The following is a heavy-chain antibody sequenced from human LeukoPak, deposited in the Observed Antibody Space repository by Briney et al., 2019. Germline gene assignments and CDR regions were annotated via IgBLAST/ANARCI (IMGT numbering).Heavy chain of an antibody. V-gene: IGHV3-21*01. CDR1: GFTFSSHS. D-gene: IGHD3-22*01. Sequence: PGGSLRLSCAASGFTFSSHSMNWVRQAPGKGLEWVSSISSSSSYYADSVKGRFTISRDNAKNSLYLQMNSLRAEDTAVYYCARDLGQYYDTSDNWFDPWGQGTLVTVSS. CDR3: ARDLGQYYDTSDNWFDP. J-gene: IGHJ5*02. CDR2: ISSSSS.